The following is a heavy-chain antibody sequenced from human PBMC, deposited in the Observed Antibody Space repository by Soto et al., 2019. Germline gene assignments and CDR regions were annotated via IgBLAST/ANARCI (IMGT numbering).Heavy chain of an antibody. CDR1: GFTFSSYA. J-gene: IGHJ4*02. D-gene: IGHD3-10*01. CDR3: AKDSRYGSGSYTRIDY. Sequence: EVQLLESGGGLVQPGGSLRLSCAASGFTFSSYAMSWVRQAPGKGLEWVSAISGSGGSTYYADSVKGRFTISRDNSKNKLYLQMNSLRAEDTAVYYCAKDSRYGSGSYTRIDYWGQGTLVTVSS. CDR2: ISGSGGST. V-gene: IGHV3-23*01.